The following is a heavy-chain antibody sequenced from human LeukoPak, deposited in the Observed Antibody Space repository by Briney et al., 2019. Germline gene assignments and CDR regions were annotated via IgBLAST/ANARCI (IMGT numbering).Heavy chain of an antibody. CDR3: TRGTGIARPDY. CDR2: ITNSGSTI. Sequence: GGSLRLSCAASGFTFSDYYMSWIRQAPGKGLEWVSYITNSGSTIYYADSVKGRFTISRDNSNSTLYLQMYSLRAEDTALYYCTRGTGIARPDYWGQGTLVTVSS. J-gene: IGHJ4*02. D-gene: IGHD6-6*01. CDR1: GFTFSDYY. V-gene: IGHV3-11*01.